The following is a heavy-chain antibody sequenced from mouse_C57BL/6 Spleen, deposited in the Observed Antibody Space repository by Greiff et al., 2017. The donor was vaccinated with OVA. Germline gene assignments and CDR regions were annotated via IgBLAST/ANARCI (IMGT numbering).Heavy chain of an antibody. CDR1: GYTFTSYG. D-gene: IGHD2-5*01. CDR3: ARWESNYYAMDY. Sequence: VQLQQSGAELARPGASVTLSCKASGYTFTSYGISWVKQRTGQGLEWIGEIYPRSGNTYYNEKFKGKATLTADKSSSTAYMELLRLTSEDSAVYFCARWESNYYAMDYWGQGTSVTVSS. J-gene: IGHJ4*01. V-gene: IGHV1-81*01. CDR2: IYPRSGNT.